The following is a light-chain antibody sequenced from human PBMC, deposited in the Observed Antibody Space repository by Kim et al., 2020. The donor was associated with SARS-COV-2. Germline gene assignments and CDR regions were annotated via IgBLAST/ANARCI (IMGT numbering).Light chain of an antibody. CDR3: QQYENVPIT. CDR2: DAS. CDR1: QDISQC. J-gene: IGKJ5*01. V-gene: IGKV1-33*01. Sequence: ASVGDRVTITCQASQDISQCLSWYQQKPGKAPSLLMYDASTLETGVPSRFSGGGYGTDFTFTISSLQPEDIGTYYCQQYENVPITFGPGTRLEIK.